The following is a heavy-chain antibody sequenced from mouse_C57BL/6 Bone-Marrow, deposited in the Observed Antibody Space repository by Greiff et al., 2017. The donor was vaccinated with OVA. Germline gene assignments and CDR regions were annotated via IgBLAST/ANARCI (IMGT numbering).Heavy chain of an antibody. CDR1: GYTFTSYW. Sequence: QVHVKQPGAELVKPGASVKMSCKASGYTFTSYWITWVKQRPGQGLEWIGDIYPGSGSTNYNEKFKSKATLTVDTSSSTAYMQLSSLTSEDSAVYYCARYYYGYPYWGQGTLVTVSA. CDR2: IYPGSGST. V-gene: IGHV1-55*01. J-gene: IGHJ3*01. CDR3: ARYYYGYPY. D-gene: IGHD2-2*01.